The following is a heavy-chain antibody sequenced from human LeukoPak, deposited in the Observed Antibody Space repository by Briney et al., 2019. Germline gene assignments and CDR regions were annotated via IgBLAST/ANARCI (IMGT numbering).Heavy chain of an antibody. V-gene: IGHV1-46*01. D-gene: IGHD6-13*01. CDR3: ARVRAAAGNFDY. J-gene: IGHJ4*02. CDR1: GYTFTSYY. Sequence: ASVKVSCKASGYTFTSYYMHWVRQAPGQGLEWMGIINPSGGSTSYAQMFQGRVTMTTDTSTSTAYMELRSLRSDDTAVYYCARVRAAAGNFDYWGQGTLVTVSS. CDR2: INPSGGST.